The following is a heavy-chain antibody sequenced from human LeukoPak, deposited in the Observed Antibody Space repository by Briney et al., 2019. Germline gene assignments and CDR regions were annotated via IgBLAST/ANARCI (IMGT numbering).Heavy chain of an antibody. CDR3: ARVWPCSNGVCPDVFDF. Sequence: ASVKVPCKASGYSLTGYYMHWVRPAPGQGLEWMGWINPNSGGTHYAQQFQGRVTMTRDTSISTVYMEMSRLRSDDTAVYYCARVWPCSNGVCPDVFDFWGQGTLVTVSS. D-gene: IGHD2-8*01. V-gene: IGHV1-2*02. J-gene: IGHJ4*02. CDR1: GYSLTGYY. CDR2: INPNSGGT.